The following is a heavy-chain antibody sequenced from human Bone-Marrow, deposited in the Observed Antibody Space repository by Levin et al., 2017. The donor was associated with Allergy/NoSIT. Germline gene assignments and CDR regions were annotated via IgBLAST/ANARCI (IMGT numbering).Heavy chain of an antibody. V-gene: IGHV3-23*01. J-gene: IGHJ4*02. D-gene: IGHD6-19*01. Sequence: GESLKISCAASGFTFSSYAMSWVRQAPGKGLEWVSAISGSGGSTYYADSVKGRFTISRDNSKNTLYLQMNSLRAEDTAVYYCAKAGSRIAVAGPVSDYWGQGTLVTVSS. CDR3: AKAGSRIAVAGPVSDY. CDR2: ISGSGGST. CDR1: GFTFSSYA.